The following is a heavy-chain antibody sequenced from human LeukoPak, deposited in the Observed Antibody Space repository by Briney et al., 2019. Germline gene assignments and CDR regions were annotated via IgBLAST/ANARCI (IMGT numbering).Heavy chain of an antibody. CDR2: IRSKANSYAT. Sequence: PGGSLRLPCAASGFTFSGSAMHWVRQASGKGLEWVGRIRSKANSYATAYAASVKGRFTISRDDSKNTAYLQMNSLKTEDTAVYYCTRYYYDSSGYYYLFDYWGQGTLVTVSS. D-gene: IGHD3-22*01. V-gene: IGHV3-73*01. CDR1: GFTFSGSA. CDR3: TRYYYDSSGYYYLFDY. J-gene: IGHJ4*02.